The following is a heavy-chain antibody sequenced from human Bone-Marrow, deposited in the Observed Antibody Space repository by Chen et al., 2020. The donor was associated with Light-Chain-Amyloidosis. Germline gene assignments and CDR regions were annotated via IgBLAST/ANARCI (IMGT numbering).Heavy chain of an antibody. Sequence: QVQLVESGGGLVKPGGSLRLSCAASGFTFSDFYMSWIRQAPGKGLAWISYISSSSSAIYYADSVRGRFTISRDTAENSVYLQRDRLRAEDTAVYYCARGYKFGYYWGQGTLVNVSS. CDR2: ISSSSSAI. CDR3: ARGYKFGYY. CDR1: GFTFSDFY. J-gene: IGHJ4*02. D-gene: IGHD1-1*01. V-gene: IGHV3-11*01.